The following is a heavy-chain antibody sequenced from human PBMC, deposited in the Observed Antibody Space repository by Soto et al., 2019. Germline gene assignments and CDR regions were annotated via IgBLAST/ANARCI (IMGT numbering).Heavy chain of an antibody. CDR2: INPDNGNT. CDR1: GYTFPRYI. V-gene: IGHV1-3*01. D-gene: IGHD2-15*01. CDR3: ASGNATGQLDT. Sequence: ASVHDTFKATGYTFPRYIMNWVGQAPGKRLAWMGWINPDNGNTKSSQKFQDRPIITRHTYASTANMDLSSQPSEDTDGYYFASGNATGQLDTWGQGTLVTVSS. J-gene: IGHJ5*02.